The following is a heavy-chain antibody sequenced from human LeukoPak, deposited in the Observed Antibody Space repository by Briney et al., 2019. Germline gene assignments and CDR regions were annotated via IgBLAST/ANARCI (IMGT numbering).Heavy chain of an antibody. CDR1: GGSISSSSYY. J-gene: IGHJ4*02. CDR2: IYYSGGA. Sequence: SETLSLTCTVSGGSISSSSYYWGWIRQPLGKGLEWIGSIYYSGGAYYNPSLKSRVTISVDTSKNQFSLKLSSVTAADTAVYYCARHYYGDRDSPFDYWGQGTLVTVSS. CDR3: ARHYYGDRDSPFDY. D-gene: IGHD4-17*01. V-gene: IGHV4-39*01.